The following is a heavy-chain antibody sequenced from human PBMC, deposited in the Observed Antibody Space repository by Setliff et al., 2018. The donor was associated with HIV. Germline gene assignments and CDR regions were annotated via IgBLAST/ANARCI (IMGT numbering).Heavy chain of an antibody. Sequence: SETLSLTCTVSGGSITRTPYYWGWIRQPPGKGLEWIGTVHHTGTTFYNPSLSSRLTISVDTPNNQFSLRLTSVTAADTATYYCAKERSNNDGTYDFWGRGTVVTVSS. D-gene: IGHD1-1*01. J-gene: IGHJ3*01. CDR3: AKERSNNDGTYDF. CDR2: VHHTGTT. CDR1: GGSITRTPYY. V-gene: IGHV4-39*07.